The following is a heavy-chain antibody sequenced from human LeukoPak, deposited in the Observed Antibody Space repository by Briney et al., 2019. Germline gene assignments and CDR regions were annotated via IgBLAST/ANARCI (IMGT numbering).Heavy chain of an antibody. V-gene: IGHV3-30*04. J-gene: IGHJ4*02. CDR1: GFTFSSYA. CDR2: ISYDGSNK. CDR3: ARRYCSSTSCYVAY. Sequence: PGGSLRLSCAASGFTFSSYAMHWVRQAPGKGLEWVAVISYDGSNKYYADSVKGRFTISRDNSKNTLYLQMTSLRAEDTAVYYCARRYCSSTSCYVAYWGQGTLVTVSS. D-gene: IGHD2-2*01.